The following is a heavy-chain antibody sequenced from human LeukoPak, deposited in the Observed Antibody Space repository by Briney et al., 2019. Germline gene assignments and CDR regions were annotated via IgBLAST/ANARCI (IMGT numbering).Heavy chain of an antibody. CDR2: IKQDGSEK. Sequence: GGSLRLSCAASGFTFSSYWMSWVRQAPGKGLEWVANIKQDGSEKYYVDSVKGRFTISRDNAKNSLYLQMNSLRAEDTAVYYCAKDLYEGVYYDSSGSFDYWGQGTLVTVSS. CDR1: GFTFSSYW. CDR3: AKDLYEGVYYDSSGSFDY. D-gene: IGHD3-22*01. V-gene: IGHV3-7*03. J-gene: IGHJ4*02.